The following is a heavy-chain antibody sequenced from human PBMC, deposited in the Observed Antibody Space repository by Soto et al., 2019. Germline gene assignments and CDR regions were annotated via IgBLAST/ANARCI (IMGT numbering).Heavy chain of an antibody. D-gene: IGHD1-1*01. CDR3: ATWHEREHAYDV. V-gene: IGHV3-53*01. CDR1: GLTVIGKKY. Sequence: GGSLRLSCAAFGLTVIGKKYMAVVREAPGKGLEWVSALYDVDGSFYADSVKGRFTTSSDSSKTTVYLQMNGLRPDDTAVYYCATWHEREHAYDVWGQGTTVTVSS. CDR2: LYDVDGS. J-gene: IGHJ3*01.